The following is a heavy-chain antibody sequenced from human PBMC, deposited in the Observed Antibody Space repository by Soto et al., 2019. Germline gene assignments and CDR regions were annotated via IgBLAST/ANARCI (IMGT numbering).Heavy chain of an antibody. CDR2: ISAYNGNT. Sequence: ASVKVSCKASGYTFTSNGIIWVRQAPGQGLEWMGWISAYNGNTNYAQKFQGRVTMTEDTSTDTAYMELSSLRSEDTAVYYCATGRNIVVVPGHPPRVRIDAFDIWGQGTMVTVSS. J-gene: IGHJ3*02. CDR3: ATGRNIVVVPGHPPRVRIDAFDI. CDR1: GYTFTSNG. D-gene: IGHD2-2*01. V-gene: IGHV1-18*01.